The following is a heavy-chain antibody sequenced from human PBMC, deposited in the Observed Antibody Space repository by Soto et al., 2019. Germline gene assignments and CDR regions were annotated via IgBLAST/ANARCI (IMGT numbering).Heavy chain of an antibody. CDR3: AKDRFGGWSIRTYYYYGMDV. D-gene: IGHD6-19*01. CDR1: GFTFSSYG. V-gene: IGHV3-30*18. Sequence: ESVGGVVQPGRSLRLSCAASGFTFSSYGMHWVRQAPGKGLEWVAVISYDGSNKYYADSVKGRFTISRDNSKNTLYLQMNSLRAEDTAVYYCAKDRFGGWSIRTYYYYGMDVWGQGTTVTVSS. J-gene: IGHJ6*02. CDR2: ISYDGSNK.